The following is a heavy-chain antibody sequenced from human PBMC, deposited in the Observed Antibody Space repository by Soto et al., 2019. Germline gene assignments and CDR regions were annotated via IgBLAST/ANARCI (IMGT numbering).Heavy chain of an antibody. J-gene: IGHJ4*02. D-gene: IGHD5-12*01. CDR2: ISGSGGST. CDR3: AKAHVLRFGISGFGLFDY. CDR1: GFTFSSYA. V-gene: IGHV3-23*01. Sequence: GGSLRLSCAASGFTFSSYAMSWVRQAPGKGLEWVSAISGSGGSTYYADSVKDRFTISRDNSKNTLYLQMNSLRAEDTAVYYCAKAHVLRFGISGFGLFDYWGQGTLVTVSS.